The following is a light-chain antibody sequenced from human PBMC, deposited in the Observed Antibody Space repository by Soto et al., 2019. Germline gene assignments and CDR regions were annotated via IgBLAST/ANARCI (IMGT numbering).Light chain of an antibody. J-gene: IGLJ1*01. CDR2: GNS. CDR3: ASWAGTFYV. Sequence: SALTQPPSASGCPGHCVTIPCSGIEKNNVNSYQQFAGADPKLIIYGNSQRALGVSDRFSGSKPGTSVSEAISLLQSEDEADYYCASWAGTFYVFGAGTKVTVL. V-gene: IGLV1-44*01. CDR1: IEKNN.